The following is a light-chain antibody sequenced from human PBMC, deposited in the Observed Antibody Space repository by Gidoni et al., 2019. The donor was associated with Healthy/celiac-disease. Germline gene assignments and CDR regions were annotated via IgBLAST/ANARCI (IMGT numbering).Light chain of an antibody. Sequence: QSVLTQPPSASGTPGQRVTISCSGSSSNIGSNPVNWYQQLPGTAPKPPIYSNNQRPSGVPDRFSGSKSGTSASLAISGLQSEDEADYYCAAWDDSLNGHVVFGGGTKLTVL. J-gene: IGLJ2*01. V-gene: IGLV1-44*01. CDR1: SSNIGSNP. CDR3: AAWDDSLNGHVV. CDR2: SNN.